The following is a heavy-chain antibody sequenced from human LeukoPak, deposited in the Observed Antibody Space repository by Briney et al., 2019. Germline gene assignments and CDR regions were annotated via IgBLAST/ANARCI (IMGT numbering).Heavy chain of an antibody. Sequence: SETLSLTCAGSGGSISSGGYSWSWLRQPPGKGLEWIGYIYHSGSTYYNPPLKGRVTISVDRSKNQFSRKLSSVTAADTAVYYCARMGLPAADNWYDPWGQGTLVTVSS. CDR1: GGSISSGGYS. D-gene: IGHD2-2*01. V-gene: IGHV4-30-2*01. CDR3: ARMGLPAADNWYDP. CDR2: IYHSGST. J-gene: IGHJ5*02.